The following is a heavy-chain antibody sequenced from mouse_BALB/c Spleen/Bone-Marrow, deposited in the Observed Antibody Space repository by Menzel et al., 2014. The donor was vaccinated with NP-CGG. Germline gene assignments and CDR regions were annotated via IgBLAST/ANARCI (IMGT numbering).Heavy chain of an antibody. CDR2: INPSSGYT. Sequence: QVQLQQPGAELARPGASVQMSCKASGSTFTNYTMHWIKQRPGQGLEWIGYINPSSGYTNYNQKFKVKATLTADKSSSTAYMQLSSLTSEASAVYYCARGHYGSSYSAVDYWGQGTSVTVSS. D-gene: IGHD1-1*01. CDR1: GSTFTNYT. CDR3: ARGHYGSSYSAVDY. J-gene: IGHJ4*01. V-gene: IGHV1-4*01.